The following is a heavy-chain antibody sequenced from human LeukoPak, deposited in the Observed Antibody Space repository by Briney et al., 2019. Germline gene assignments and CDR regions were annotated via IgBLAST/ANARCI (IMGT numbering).Heavy chain of an antibody. V-gene: IGHV3-15*07. D-gene: IGHD2/OR15-2a*01. CDR1: GFTFTNAW. J-gene: IGHJ4*02. CDR3: STLPSRCFSDY. CDR2: IKSKADGKTI. Sequence: GGSLRLSCAASGFTFTNAWMNGVRQAPGKGGEWVGRIKSKADGKTIEYAARVKGRFTVSRDDSKNMLYLQMNCLKSEDTAVYYCSTLPSRCFSDYWGPGTLVTVSS.